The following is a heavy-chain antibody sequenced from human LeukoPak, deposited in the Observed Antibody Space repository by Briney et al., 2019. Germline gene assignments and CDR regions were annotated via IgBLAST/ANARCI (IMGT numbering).Heavy chain of an antibody. CDR3: ARDLDLYGGPEYYFDY. CDR1: GYTFTSYY. Sequence: ASVKVSCKASGYTFTSYYMHWVRQAPGQGLEWMGIINPSGGSTSYAQKFQGRVTMTRDTSTSTVYMELSSLRSEDTAVYYCARDLDLYGGPEYYFDYWGQGTLVTVSS. D-gene: IGHD4-23*01. J-gene: IGHJ4*02. CDR2: INPSGGST. V-gene: IGHV1-46*01.